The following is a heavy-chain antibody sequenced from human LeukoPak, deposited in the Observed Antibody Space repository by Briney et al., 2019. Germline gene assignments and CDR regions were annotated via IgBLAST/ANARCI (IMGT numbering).Heavy chain of an antibody. CDR3: ARHTQEAFDY. V-gene: IGHV5-51*01. J-gene: IGHJ4*02. Sequence: GESLKISCKGSGHNFTSHWIGWVRQMSGKGLEWLWIIYPDDSDARYSPSFHRQVTISADKSISTAYLQWSSLKASDTAMYYCARHTQEAFDYWGQGTLVTVSS. CDR2: IYPDDSDA. CDR1: GHNFTSHW.